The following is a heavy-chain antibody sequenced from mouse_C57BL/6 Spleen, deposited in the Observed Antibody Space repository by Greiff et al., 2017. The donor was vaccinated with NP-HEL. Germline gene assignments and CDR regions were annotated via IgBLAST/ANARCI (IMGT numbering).Heavy chain of an antibody. J-gene: IGHJ3*01. D-gene: IGHD1-1*01. CDR3: ASSGDYGSSSWFAY. Sequence: VQLQQSGPELVKPGASVKIPCKASGYTFTDYNMDWVKQSHGKSLEWIGDINPNNGGTIYNQKFKGKATLTVDKSSSTAYMELRSLTSEDTAVYYCASSGDYGSSSWFAYWGQGTLVTVSA. CDR1: GYTFTDYN. V-gene: IGHV1-18*01. CDR2: INPNNGGT.